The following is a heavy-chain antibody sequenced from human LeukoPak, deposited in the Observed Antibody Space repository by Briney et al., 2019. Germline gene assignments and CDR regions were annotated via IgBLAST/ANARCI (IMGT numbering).Heavy chain of an antibody. CDR2: LSSDGSNE. CDR3: ARASEYCRSISYPTGN. V-gene: IGHV3-30-3*01. Sequence: PGGSLRLSCATSGFTFSNYAMNWVRQAPGKGLEWVAVLSSDGSNEYYADSVKGRFTISRDNSKNTLYLQMSSLGVEDTAVYYCARASEYCRSISYPTGNWGQGTLVTVSS. CDR1: GFTFSNYA. J-gene: IGHJ4*02. D-gene: IGHD2-2*01.